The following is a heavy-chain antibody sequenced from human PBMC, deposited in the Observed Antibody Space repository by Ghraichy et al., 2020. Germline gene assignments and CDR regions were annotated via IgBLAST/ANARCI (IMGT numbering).Heavy chain of an antibody. CDR3: ARDKGAYDFWSGYPDAFDI. CDR1: GGSISSYY. J-gene: IGHJ3*02. D-gene: IGHD3-3*01. Sequence: SETLSLTCTVSGGSISSYYWSWIRQPPGKGLEWIGYIYYSGSTNYNPSLKSRVTISVDTSKNQFSLKLSSVTAADTAVYYCARDKGAYDFWSGYPDAFDIWGQGTMVTVSS. CDR2: IYYSGST. V-gene: IGHV4-59*01.